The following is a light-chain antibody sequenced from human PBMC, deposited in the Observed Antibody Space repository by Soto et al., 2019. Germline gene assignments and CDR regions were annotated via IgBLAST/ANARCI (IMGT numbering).Light chain of an antibody. V-gene: IGKV1-5*03. J-gene: IGKJ1*01. Sequence: DIQMTQSPSTVSASVGDRVTITCRASQGISTYLNWYQQKPGKAPKLLIYQASSLENGVPSRFSGSGSGTEFSLTISSLQPDDFATYYCQQYSSHSTFGQGTKVDIK. CDR2: QAS. CDR1: QGISTY. CDR3: QQYSSHST.